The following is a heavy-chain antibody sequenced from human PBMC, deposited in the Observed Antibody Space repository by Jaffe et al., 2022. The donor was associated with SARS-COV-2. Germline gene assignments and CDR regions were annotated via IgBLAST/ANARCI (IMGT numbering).Heavy chain of an antibody. D-gene: IGHD6-25*01. Sequence: LQLQESGPGLEKASETVSLTCTVSGGSISDKNYHWGWIRQPPGKGLEWIGSIYYSGSTYYNPSLKSRAAISVDTSKNQFSLKLSSVTAADTAVFYCARHILRPATKSNWFDPWGQGTLVSVSS. CDR3: ARHILRPATKSNWFDP. CDR2: IYYSGST. V-gene: IGHV4-39*01. CDR1: GGSISDKNYH. J-gene: IGHJ5*02.